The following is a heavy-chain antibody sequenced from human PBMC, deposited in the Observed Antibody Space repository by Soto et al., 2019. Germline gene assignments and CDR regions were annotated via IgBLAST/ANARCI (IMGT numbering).Heavy chain of an antibody. CDR2: ISAYNGNT. V-gene: IGHV1-18*01. CDR1: GYSFSNYG. CDR3: ARVVGYCSSTCYYYYMDV. J-gene: IGHJ6*03. D-gene: IGHD2-2*01. Sequence: QVQLVQSGAEVKQPGASVKVSCKASGYSFSNYGISWVRQAPGQGLEWMGWISAYNGNTNYPQKLQGRVTMTTDSSTSTAYMELRSLRSDDTAVYYCARVVGYCSSTCYYYYMDVWGTGTTVLVSS.